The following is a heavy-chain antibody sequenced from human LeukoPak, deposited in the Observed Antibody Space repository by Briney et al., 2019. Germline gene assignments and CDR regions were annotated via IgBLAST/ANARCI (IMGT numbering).Heavy chain of an antibody. CDR2: INHSGST. J-gene: IGHJ4*02. V-gene: IGHV4-34*01. D-gene: IGHD3-10*01. CDR1: VGSFSGNY. Sequence: SETLSLTCAVSVGSFSGNYWSWIRQPPGKGLEWIGEINHSGSTNYNPSLKSRVTISVDTSKNQFSLKLSSVTAADTGAYYCARGTITMGSYYFHYWGQGTLVTVSS. CDR3: ARGTITMGSYYFHY.